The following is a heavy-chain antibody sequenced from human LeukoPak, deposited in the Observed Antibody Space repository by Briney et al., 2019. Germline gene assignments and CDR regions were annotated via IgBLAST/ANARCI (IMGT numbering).Heavy chain of an antibody. V-gene: IGHV4-59*01. CDR2: IHYSGVT. Sequence: PSETLSLTCTVSGGSISGYYWSWIRQTPGKGLEWIAYIHYSGVTSYNPSLKSRVTISLDTSGNQFSLKLSSVTAADTAVYYCARTMPHGSGDYWGQGTLVTVSS. D-gene: IGHD3-10*01. J-gene: IGHJ4*02. CDR1: GGSISGYY. CDR3: ARTMPHGSGDY.